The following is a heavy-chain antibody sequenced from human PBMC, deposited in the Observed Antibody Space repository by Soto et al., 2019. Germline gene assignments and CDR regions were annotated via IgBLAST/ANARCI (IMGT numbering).Heavy chain of an antibody. D-gene: IGHD3-10*01. CDR3: ARRSSYGAGSYYFENWFDP. Sequence: QVQLVQSGAEVKKPGSSVKVSCKASGGTFSSYAISWVRQAPGQGLAWVGGIIPIFGTANYAQKFQGRVTITADESTSTAYMELSSLRSEDTAVYYCARRSSYGAGSYYFENWFDPWGQGTLVNVS. J-gene: IGHJ5*02. V-gene: IGHV1-69*01. CDR2: IIPIFGTA. CDR1: GGTFSSYA.